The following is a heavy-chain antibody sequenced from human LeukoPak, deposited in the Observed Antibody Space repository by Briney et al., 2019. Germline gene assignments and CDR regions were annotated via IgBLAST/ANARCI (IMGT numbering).Heavy chain of an antibody. V-gene: IGHV3-74*01. CDR2: INSDGSST. CDR3: ARVGQAGYVGYPLDY. D-gene: IGHD5-12*01. J-gene: IGHJ4*02. CDR1: GFTFSNYW. Sequence: GGSLRLSCAASGFTFSNYWMIWVRQAPGKGLMWVSRINSDGSSTSYADSVKGRFTISRDNAKNTLYLQMNSLRAEDTAVFYCARVGQAGYVGYPLDYRGQGTLVTVSS.